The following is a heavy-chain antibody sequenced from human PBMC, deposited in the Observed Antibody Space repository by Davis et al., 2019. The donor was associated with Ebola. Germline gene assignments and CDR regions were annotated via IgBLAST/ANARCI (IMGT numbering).Heavy chain of an antibody. J-gene: IGHJ6*04. CDR3: AKGSVTIFGVAPDYYGMDV. Sequence: GGSLRLSCAASGFTFSNYAMSWVRQAPGKGLEWVSAISGAADSTSYADSVKGRFTISRDNSKNTLYLQMNSLRAEDTAVYYCAKGSVTIFGVAPDYYGMDVWGKGTTVTVSS. CDR2: ISGAADST. CDR1: GFTFSNYA. V-gene: IGHV3-23*01. D-gene: IGHD3-3*01.